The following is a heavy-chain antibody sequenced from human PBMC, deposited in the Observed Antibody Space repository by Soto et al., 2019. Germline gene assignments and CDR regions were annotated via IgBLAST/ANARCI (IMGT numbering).Heavy chain of an antibody. Sequence: RASVKVSCKASGYTFTSYGISWVRQAPGQGLEWMGWISAYNGNTNYAQKLQGRVTMTTDTSTSTAYMELRSLRSDDTAVYYCARAGYDYIWGSYRYPPYAFDIWGQGTMVTVSS. CDR3: ARAGYDYIWGSYRYPPYAFDI. CDR1: GYTFTSYG. J-gene: IGHJ3*02. D-gene: IGHD3-16*02. V-gene: IGHV1-18*01. CDR2: ISAYNGNT.